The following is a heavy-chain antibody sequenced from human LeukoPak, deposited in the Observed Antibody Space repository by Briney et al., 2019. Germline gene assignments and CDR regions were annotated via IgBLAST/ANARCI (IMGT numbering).Heavy chain of an antibody. J-gene: IGHJ4*02. Sequence: PGGSLRISCAASGFTFSTYWMTWVRQAPGKGLEWVANIKPSGTETYYGDPVKGRFTISRDNARNLLYLQVSSLRAEDTAVYSCGRFGDEAGIDNWGQGTLVTVSS. CDR1: GFTFSTYW. CDR3: GRFGDEAGIDN. V-gene: IGHV3-7*01. CDR2: IKPSGTET. D-gene: IGHD3-10*01.